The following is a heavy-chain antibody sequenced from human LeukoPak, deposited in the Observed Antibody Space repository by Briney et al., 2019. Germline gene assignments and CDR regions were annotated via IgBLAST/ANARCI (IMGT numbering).Heavy chain of an antibody. D-gene: IGHD4/OR15-4a*01. CDR3: ARRGAPNFDY. Sequence: GGSLRLSCAASGFTFSSYEMNWVRQAPGKGLEWISYISASGTITHYADSVEGRFTISRDNAKNSLYLQMNSLRAEDTAVYYCARRGAPNFDYWGQGTLVTVSS. CDR2: ISASGTIT. J-gene: IGHJ4*02. CDR1: GFTFSSYE. V-gene: IGHV3-48*03.